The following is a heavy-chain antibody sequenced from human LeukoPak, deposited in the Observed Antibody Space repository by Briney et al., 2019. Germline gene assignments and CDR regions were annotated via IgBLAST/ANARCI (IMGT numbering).Heavy chain of an antibody. CDR3: AREKNDFWSGYRSTSTPLDP. J-gene: IGHJ5*02. CDR2: IYTSGST. CDR1: GGSISSGSYY. V-gene: IGHV4-61*02. Sequence: SQTLSLTCTVSGGSISSGSYYWSWIRQPAGKGLEWIGRIYTSGSTNYNPSLKSRVTISVDTSKNQFSLKLSSVTAADTAVYYCAREKNDFWSGYRSTSTPLDPWGQGTLVTVSS. D-gene: IGHD3-3*01.